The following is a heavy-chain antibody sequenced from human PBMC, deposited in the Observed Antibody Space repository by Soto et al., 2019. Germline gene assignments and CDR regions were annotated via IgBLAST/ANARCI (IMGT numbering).Heavy chain of an antibody. CDR2: ISSSSSYI. D-gene: IGHD5-18*01. CDR3: ARATDTANDD. J-gene: IGHJ4*01. CDR1: GFTFSSDS. Sequence: GGSLRLSCAASGFTFSSDSMKWVRQAPGKGLEWVSSISSSSSYIYYADSVKGRFTISRDNAKNSLYLQMNSLRAEDTAVYYCARATDTANDDWGQGTLVTVSS. V-gene: IGHV3-21*01.